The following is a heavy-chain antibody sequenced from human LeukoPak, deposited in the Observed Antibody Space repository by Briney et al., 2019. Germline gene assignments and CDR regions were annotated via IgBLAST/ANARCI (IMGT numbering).Heavy chain of an antibody. V-gene: IGHV3-48*02. CDR3: ARDSDWAFDN. D-gene: IGHD2-21*02. Sequence: AGGSLRRSCAASGFTFSSYVMSWVRQAPGKGLEGVSYINHNAETIDYADSGKGRFTISRDNAQNVLYLQMTRVGDGATAVYYCARDSDWAFDNWGQGTLVTVSS. CDR1: GFTFSSYV. J-gene: IGHJ4*02. CDR2: INHNAETI.